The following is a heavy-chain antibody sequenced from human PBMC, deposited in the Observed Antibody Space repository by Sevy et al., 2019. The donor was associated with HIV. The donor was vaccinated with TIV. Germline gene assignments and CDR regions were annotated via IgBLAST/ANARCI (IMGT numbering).Heavy chain of an antibody. CDR1: GFTFSSYW. V-gene: IGHV3-7*01. D-gene: IGHD3-10*02. CDR3: ARELVFGNTLHYFDY. Sequence: GGSLRLSCAASGFTFSSYWMSWVRQAPGKGLEWVANIKQDGSEKYYVDSVKGRFTISRDNAKNSLYLQMNSLRAEDTAVYYCARELVFGNTLHYFDYWGQGTPVTVSS. CDR2: IKQDGSEK. J-gene: IGHJ4*02.